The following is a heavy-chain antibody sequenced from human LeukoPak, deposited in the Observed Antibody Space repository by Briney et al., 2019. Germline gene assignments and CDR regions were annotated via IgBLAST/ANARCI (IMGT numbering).Heavy chain of an antibody. CDR3: ARTIVGAAFDY. J-gene: IGHJ4*02. D-gene: IGHD1-26*01. CDR2: ISSSGSTI. CDR1: GFTFSSYE. V-gene: IGHV3-48*03. Sequence: GGSLRLSCAASGFTFSSYEMNWVRQAPGKGREWVSYISSSGSTIYYADSVKGRFTISRDNAKNSLYLQMNSLRAEDTAVYYCARTIVGAAFDYWGQGTLVTVSS.